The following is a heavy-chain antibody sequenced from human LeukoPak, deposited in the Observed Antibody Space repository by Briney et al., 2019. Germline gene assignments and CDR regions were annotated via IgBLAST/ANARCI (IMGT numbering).Heavy chain of an antibody. Sequence: SETLSLTCTVSGGSISSYYWSWIRQPPGKGLEWIGYIYYSGSTNYNPSLKSRVTISVDTSKNQFSLKLSSVTAAGTAVYYCARLGGSSPLYYYYGMDVWGQGTTVTVSS. V-gene: IGHV4-59*08. CDR3: ARLGGSSPLYYYYGMDV. J-gene: IGHJ6*02. CDR2: IYYSGST. CDR1: GGSISSYY. D-gene: IGHD6-6*01.